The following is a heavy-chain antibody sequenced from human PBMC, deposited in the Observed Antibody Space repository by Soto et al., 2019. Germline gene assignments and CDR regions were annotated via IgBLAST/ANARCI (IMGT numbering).Heavy chain of an antibody. Sequence: QVQLVESGGGVVQPGRSLRLSCAASGFTFSSYGMHWVRQAPGKGLEWVALISYDGSDNYYAGSVKGRFTISRDNSKNTLYLQMNSLRADDTAVYYCAKVMGVRGVTSGADYWGQGTLVTVSS. CDR3: AKVMGVRGVTSGADY. CDR1: GFTFSSYG. D-gene: IGHD3-10*01. V-gene: IGHV3-30*18. CDR2: ISYDGSDN. J-gene: IGHJ4*02.